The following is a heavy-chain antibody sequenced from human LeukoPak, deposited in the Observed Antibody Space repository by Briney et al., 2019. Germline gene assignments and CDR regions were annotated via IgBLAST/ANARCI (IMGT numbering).Heavy chain of an antibody. J-gene: IGHJ4*02. CDR1: GLTFSSHA. CDR3: AIYCSGGSCFRN. CDR2: ISDSGGST. Sequence: GGSLRLSCAASGLTFSSHAMSWVRQAPGKGLEWVSAISDSGGSTYYADSVKGRFTISRDNSKNTLYLQMNSLRAEDTAVYYCAIYCSGGSCFRNWGQGTLVTVSS. D-gene: IGHD2-15*01. V-gene: IGHV3-23*01.